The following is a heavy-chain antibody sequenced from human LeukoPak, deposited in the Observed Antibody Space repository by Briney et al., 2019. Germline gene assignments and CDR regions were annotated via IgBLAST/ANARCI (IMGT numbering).Heavy chain of an antibody. D-gene: IGHD3-22*01. J-gene: IGHJ3*02. CDR1: GFTFSSYW. V-gene: IGHV3-23*01. CDR3: AAYYDSSGYYALDAFDI. Sequence: GGSLRLSCAASGFTFSSYWMSWVRQAPGKGLEWVSAISGSGGSTYYADSVKGRFTISRDNSKNTLYLQMNSLRAEDTAVYYCAAYYDSSGYYALDAFDIWGQGTMVTVSS. CDR2: ISGSGGST.